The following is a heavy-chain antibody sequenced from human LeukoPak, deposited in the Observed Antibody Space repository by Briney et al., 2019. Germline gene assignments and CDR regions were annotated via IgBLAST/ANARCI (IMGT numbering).Heavy chain of an antibody. V-gene: IGHV3-21*01. CDR2: ISSSSSYI. J-gene: IGHJ1*01. D-gene: IGHD2-2*02. CDR1: GFTFSSYS. Sequence: GGSLRLPCAASGFTFSSYSMNWVRQAPGKGLEWVSSISSSSSYIYYADSVKGRFTISRDNAKNSLYLQINSLRAEDTAVYYCARAGYCSSTSCYTGGHAEYFQHWGQGTLVTVSS. CDR3: ARAGYCSSTSCYTGGHAEYFQH.